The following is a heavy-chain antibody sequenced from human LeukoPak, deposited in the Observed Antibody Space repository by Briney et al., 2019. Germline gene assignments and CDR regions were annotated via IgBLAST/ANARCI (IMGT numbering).Heavy chain of an antibody. CDR3: ARGRVCSGGSCYYYYYYYMDV. Sequence: PSETLSLTCAVSGGSISSSNWWSWVRQPPGKGLEWIGEIYHSGSTNYNPSLKSRVTISVDTSKNQFSLKLSSVTAADTAVYYCARGRVCSGGSCYYYYYYYMDVWGKGTTVTVSS. D-gene: IGHD2-15*01. V-gene: IGHV4-4*02. J-gene: IGHJ6*03. CDR2: IYHSGST. CDR1: GGSISSSNW.